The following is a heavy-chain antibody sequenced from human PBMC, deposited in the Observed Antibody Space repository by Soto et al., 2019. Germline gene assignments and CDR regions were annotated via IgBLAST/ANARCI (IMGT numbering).Heavy chain of an antibody. CDR2: IIPIFGTA. Sequence: QVQLVQSGAEVKKPGSSVKVSCKASGGTFSSYAISWVRQAPGQGLEWMGGIIPIFGTANYAQKFQGRVTITADKSTSTGYMELSSLRSEDTAVYYCARDIVVVVAATPGWFDPWGQGTLVTVSS. D-gene: IGHD2-15*01. CDR1: GGTFSSYA. J-gene: IGHJ5*02. V-gene: IGHV1-69*06. CDR3: ARDIVVVVAATPGWFDP.